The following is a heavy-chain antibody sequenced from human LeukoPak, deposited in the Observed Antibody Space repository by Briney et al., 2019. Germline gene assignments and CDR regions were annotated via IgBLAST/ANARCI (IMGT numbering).Heavy chain of an antibody. D-gene: IGHD3-10*01. Sequence: QTGGSLRLSCAASGFTFSNYWTHWVRHGPGKGLVWVSRINSDGISTSYADPVKGRFTISRDNAKNTLYLQMSSLRAEDTAVYYCARDLDGSGSYHWFDPWGQGTLVTVSS. CDR1: GFTFSNYW. J-gene: IGHJ5*02. CDR2: INSDGIST. V-gene: IGHV3-74*01. CDR3: ARDLDGSGSYHWFDP.